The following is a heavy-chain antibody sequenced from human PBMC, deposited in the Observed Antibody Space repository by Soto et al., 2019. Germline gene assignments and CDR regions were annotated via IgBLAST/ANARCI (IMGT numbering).Heavy chain of an antibody. J-gene: IGHJ4*02. CDR1: GFTFSSYG. D-gene: IGHD3-10*01. V-gene: IGHV3-33*01. CDR2: IWYDGSNK. CDR3: ARAPRKGARRGYFDY. Sequence: GGSLRLSCAASGFTFSSYGMHWVRQAPGKGLEWVAVIWYDGSNKYYADSVKGRFTISRDNSKNTLYLQMNSLRAEDTAVYYCARAPRKGARRGYFDYWGQGTLVTVSA.